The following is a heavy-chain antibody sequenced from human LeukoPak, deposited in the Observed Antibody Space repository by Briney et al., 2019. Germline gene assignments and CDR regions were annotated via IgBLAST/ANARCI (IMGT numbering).Heavy chain of an antibody. D-gene: IGHD6-19*01. CDR3: ASEGLSSGWNRYYYYYYMDV. CDR2: ISSSGSTI. J-gene: IGHJ6*03. Sequence: PGGSLRLSCAASGFTFSSYEMNWVRQAPGKGLEWVSYISSSGSTIYYADSVKGRFTISRDNAKNSLYLQMNSLRAEDTAVYYCASEGLSSGWNRYYYYYYMDVWGKGTTVTVSS. CDR1: GFTFSSYE. V-gene: IGHV3-48*03.